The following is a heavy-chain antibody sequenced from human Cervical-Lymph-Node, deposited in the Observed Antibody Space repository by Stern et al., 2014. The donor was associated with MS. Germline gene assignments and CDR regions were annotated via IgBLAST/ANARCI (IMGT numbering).Heavy chain of an antibody. Sequence: EVQLEKSGAELIRPGESLKISCKGSGYKFSIYWIAWVRQMPGKGLEWMGIIYPGDSETRYSPSFQGQVTMSADKSTSTAYLQWSSLNASDTAMYFCARQTTAWASDVWGQGTLVTVSS. D-gene: IGHD1-14*01. CDR2: IYPGDSET. CDR3: ARQTTAWASDV. V-gene: IGHV5-51*01. CDR1: GYKFSIYW. J-gene: IGHJ4*02.